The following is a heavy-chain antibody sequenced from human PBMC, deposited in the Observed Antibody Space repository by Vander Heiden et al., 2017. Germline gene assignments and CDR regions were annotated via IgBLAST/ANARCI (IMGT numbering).Heavy chain of an antibody. Sequence: EVQLVESGGGLVQPGGSLKLSCAASGFTFSGSAMHWVRQASGKGLEWVGRIRSKANSYATAYATSGKGRFTISRDDSKNTAYLQMNSMKTEDTAVYYCTRSSSSWYSWWFDPWGQGTLVTVSS. D-gene: IGHD6-13*01. CDR2: IRSKANSYAT. CDR3: TRSSSSWYSWWFDP. J-gene: IGHJ5*02. V-gene: IGHV3-73*01. CDR1: GFTFSGSA.